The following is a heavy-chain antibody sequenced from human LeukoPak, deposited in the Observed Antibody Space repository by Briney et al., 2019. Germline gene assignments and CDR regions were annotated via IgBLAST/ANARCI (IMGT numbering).Heavy chain of an antibody. CDR1: GGSISSGDYY. J-gene: IGHJ4*02. V-gene: IGHV4-30-4*08. D-gene: IGHD3-10*01. CDR2: IFYIGST. Sequence: SETLSLTCTVSGGSISSGDYYWSWIRQPPGKGLEWIGCIFYIGSTYYNPSLKSRVTISVDTSKNQFSLKLSSVTAADTAVYYCARGSYYYGSGSYFVDYWGQGTLVTVSS. CDR3: ARGSYYYGSGSYFVDY.